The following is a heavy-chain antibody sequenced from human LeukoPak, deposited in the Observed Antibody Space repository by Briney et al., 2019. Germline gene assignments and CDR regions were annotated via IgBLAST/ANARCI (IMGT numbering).Heavy chain of an antibody. V-gene: IGHV4-34*01. CDR3: ARALGVLRYFDWLFSAGVFDY. D-gene: IGHD3-9*01. CDR2: INHSGST. Sequence: SETLSLTCAVYGGSFSGYYWSWIRQPPGKGLEWIGEINHSGSTNYNPSLKSRVTISVDTSKNQFSLKLSSVTAADTAVYYCARALGVLRYFDWLFSAGVFDYWGQGTLVTVSS. CDR1: GGSFSGYY. J-gene: IGHJ4*02.